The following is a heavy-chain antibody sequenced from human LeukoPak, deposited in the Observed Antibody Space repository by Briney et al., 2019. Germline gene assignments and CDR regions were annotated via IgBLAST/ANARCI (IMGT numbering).Heavy chain of an antibody. CDR2: ISSSSSYI. CDR1: GFTFSSYS. Sequence: GASLRLSCAASGFTFSSYSMNWVRQAPGKGLEWVSSISSSSSYIYYADSVKGRFTISRDNAKNSLYLQMNSLRAEDTAVYYCALYYGSGSYDFDYWGQGTLVSVSS. CDR3: ALYYGSGSYDFDY. J-gene: IGHJ4*02. D-gene: IGHD3-10*01. V-gene: IGHV3-21*01.